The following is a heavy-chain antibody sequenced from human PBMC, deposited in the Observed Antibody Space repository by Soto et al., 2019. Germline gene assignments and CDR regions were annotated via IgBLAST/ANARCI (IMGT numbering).Heavy chain of an antibody. J-gene: IGHJ6*03. CDR3: AGGIVVRLSYMDV. CDR1: GFTFSSYS. V-gene: IGHV3-48*01. D-gene: IGHD2-15*01. Sequence: PWGSLRLSCAASGFTFSSYSMNWVRQAPGKGLEWVSYISSSSSTIYYADSVKGRFTISRDNAKNSLYLQMNSLRAEDTAVYYCAGGIVVRLSYMDVWGKGTTVTVSS. CDR2: ISSSSSTI.